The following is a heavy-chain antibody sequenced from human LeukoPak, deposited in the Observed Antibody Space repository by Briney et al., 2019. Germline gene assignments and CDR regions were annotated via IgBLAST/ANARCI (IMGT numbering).Heavy chain of an antibody. J-gene: IGHJ4*02. CDR2: ISDGNGDT. Sequence: ASVKVPCKASGYTFNSYTMHWVRQAPGQRLEWMGWISDGNGDTKYSQKFQGRITITRDTSASTAYMELSSLTSEDTAVYYCARQTGIGDTLSFWGQGTLVSVSS. CDR3: ARQTGIGDTLSF. V-gene: IGHV1-3*01. D-gene: IGHD2-21*02. CDR1: GYTFNSYT.